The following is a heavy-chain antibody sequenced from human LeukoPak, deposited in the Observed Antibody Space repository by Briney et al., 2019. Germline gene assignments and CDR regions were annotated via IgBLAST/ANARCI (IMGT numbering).Heavy chain of an antibody. CDR3: ARTGLTYLTTVTTWFAY. Sequence: GGSLRLSCAASGFTFSSYRMSWVRQAPGKGLEWVANIKQDGSEKYYVDSVKGRFTISRDNAKNSLYLQMNSLRAEDTAVYYCARTGLTYLTTVTTWFAYWGQGTLVTVSS. J-gene: IGHJ4*02. V-gene: IGHV3-7*01. CDR1: GFTFSSYR. D-gene: IGHD4-17*01. CDR2: IKQDGSEK.